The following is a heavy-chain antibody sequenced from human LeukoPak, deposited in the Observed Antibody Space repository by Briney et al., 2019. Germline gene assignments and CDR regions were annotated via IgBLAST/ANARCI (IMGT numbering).Heavy chain of an antibody. J-gene: IGHJ4*02. CDR2: IIPIFGTA. CDR1: GGTFSSYA. CDR3: ARGLGIAAMSYFDY. D-gene: IGHD2-2*01. Sequence: SVKVSCTASGGTFSSYAMNWVRQAPGQGLEWMGGIIPIFGTANYAQKFQGRVTITADESTSTAYMELSSLRSEDTAVYYCARGLGIAAMSYFDYWGQGTLVTVSS. V-gene: IGHV1-69*01.